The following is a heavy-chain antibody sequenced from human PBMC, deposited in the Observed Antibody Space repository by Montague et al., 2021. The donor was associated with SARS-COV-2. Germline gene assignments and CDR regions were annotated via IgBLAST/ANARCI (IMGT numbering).Heavy chain of an antibody. CDR2: IYSGGST. V-gene: IGHV3-53*01. CDR3: ARGGHDSSWYYYCGMDV. CDR1: GFTVSSNY. D-gene: IGHD6-13*01. Sequence: SLRLSCAASGFTVSSNYMSWVRQAPGKGLEWVSVIYSGGSTYYADYVKGRFTISRDNSKNTLYLQMNHLRAENTAVYYCARGGHDSSWYYYCGMDVWGQGTTVTVSS. J-gene: IGHJ6*02.